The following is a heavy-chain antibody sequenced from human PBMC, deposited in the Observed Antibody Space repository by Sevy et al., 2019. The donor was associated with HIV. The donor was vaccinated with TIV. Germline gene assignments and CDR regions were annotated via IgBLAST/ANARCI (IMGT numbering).Heavy chain of an antibody. Sequence: GGSLRLSCVVSGFDIRSNYMSWVRQAPGKGLEWVSHIYAGGTAYYADSVKGRFTFSRDDSKNTVSLQMRSLRVEDSAVYYCASEYCSRGNWFFDYWGQGIQVTVSS. D-gene: IGHD2-15*01. V-gene: IGHV3-53*01. CDR2: IYAGGTA. CDR1: GFDIRSNY. CDR3: ASEYCSRGNWFFDY. J-gene: IGHJ4*02.